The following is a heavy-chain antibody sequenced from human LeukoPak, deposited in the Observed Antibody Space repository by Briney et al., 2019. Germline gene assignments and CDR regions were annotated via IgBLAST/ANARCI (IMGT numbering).Heavy chain of an antibody. D-gene: IGHD3-16*02. CDR3: AKDTKGVLSLSSFDY. CDR2: ISWNSGSI. CDR1: GFTFDDYA. Sequence: PGRSLRLSCAASGFTFDDYAMHWVRQAPGKGLEWVSGISWNSGSIGYADSVKGRFTISRDNAKNSLYLQMNSLRAEDTALYYCAKDTKGVLSLSSFDYWGQGTLVTVSS. V-gene: IGHV3-9*01. J-gene: IGHJ4*02.